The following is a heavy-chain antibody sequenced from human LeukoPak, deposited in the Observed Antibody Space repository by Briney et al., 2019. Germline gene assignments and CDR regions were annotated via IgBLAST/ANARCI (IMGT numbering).Heavy chain of an antibody. Sequence: GGSLRLSCAASGFTFSSYGMHWVRQAPGKGLEWVAVIWYDGSNKYYADSVKGRFTISRDNSKNTLYLQMNSLRAEDTAEYYCARERVTEIGYYYYGMDVWGQGTTVTVSS. J-gene: IGHJ6*02. CDR1: GFTFSSYG. CDR3: ARERVTEIGYYYYGMDV. D-gene: IGHD2-21*02. CDR2: IWYDGSNK. V-gene: IGHV3-33*01.